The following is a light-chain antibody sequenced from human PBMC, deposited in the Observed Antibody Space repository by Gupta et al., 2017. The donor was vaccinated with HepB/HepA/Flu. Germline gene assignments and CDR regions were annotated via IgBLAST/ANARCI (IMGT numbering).Light chain of an antibody. CDR2: VAS. CDR1: RTLLHNDGYHF. V-gene: IGKV2-28*01. Sequence: DIVMTQSPLSLAVTPGEPASISCRSSRTLLHNDGYHFLNWYLQKPGQSPHLLIYVASSRASGVPDRFNGSGSGTDFTLHIARVEAEDVGVYFCRQTRDSPYTFGPGTKLKI. CDR3: RQTRDSPYT. J-gene: IGKJ2*01.